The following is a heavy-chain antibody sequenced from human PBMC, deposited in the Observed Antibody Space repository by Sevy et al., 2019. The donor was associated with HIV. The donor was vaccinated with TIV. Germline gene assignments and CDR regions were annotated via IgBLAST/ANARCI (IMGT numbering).Heavy chain of an antibody. CDR3: TTDPIILLLVTDGMDV. D-gene: IGHD2-8*02. CDR2: IKSNTDGGTI. CDR1: GFTFSNAW. V-gene: IGHV3-15*01. J-gene: IGHJ6*02. Sequence: GGSLRLSCAASGFTFSNAWMNWVRQAPGKGLEWVGRIKSNTDGGTIDYAEPVKGRFTISRDDSKNTLYLQMNSLKTEETARYYSTTDPIILLLVTDGMDVWGQGTTVTVSS.